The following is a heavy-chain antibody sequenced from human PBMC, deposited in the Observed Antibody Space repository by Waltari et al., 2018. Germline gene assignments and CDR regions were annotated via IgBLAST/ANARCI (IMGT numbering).Heavy chain of an antibody. CDR1: GGSFSGYY. CDR2: INHSGRT. V-gene: IGHV4-34*01. Sequence: QVQLQQWGAGLLKPSETLSLTCVVSGGSFSGYYWSWIRQPPGKGLGWIGGINHSGRTNYNPSLKSRFTISRDNAKNSLFLQMNSLRDEDTAVYYCARAPPYQQLGHYYMDVWGKGTTVTVSS. J-gene: IGHJ6*03. D-gene: IGHD6-6*01. CDR3: ARAPPYQQLGHYYMDV.